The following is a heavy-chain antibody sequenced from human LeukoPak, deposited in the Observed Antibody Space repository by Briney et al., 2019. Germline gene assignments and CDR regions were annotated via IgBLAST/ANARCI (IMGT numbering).Heavy chain of an antibody. CDR1: GYTFTGYY. CDR3: ARDSHYISGWYPIDY. Sequence: ASVKVSCKASGYTFTGYYIHRVRQAPGPGLEWMGWINPKSGDTRSAQKFHGRVTMTRDTSISTAYMELSILRSDDTAFYYCARDSHYISGWYPIDYWGQGTLVTVSS. D-gene: IGHD6-19*01. V-gene: IGHV1-2*02. J-gene: IGHJ4*02. CDR2: INPKSGDT.